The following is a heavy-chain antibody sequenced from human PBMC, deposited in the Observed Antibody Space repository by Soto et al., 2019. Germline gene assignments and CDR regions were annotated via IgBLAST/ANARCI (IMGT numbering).Heavy chain of an antibody. CDR2: ISYDGSNK. CDR1: GFTFSSYA. V-gene: IGHV3-30-3*01. D-gene: IGHD4-17*01. CDR3: AGGLGGYGDSATYYYYGIDV. J-gene: IGHJ6*02. Sequence: PGGSLRLSCAASGFTFSSYAMHWVRQAPGKGLEWVAVISYDGSNKYYADSVKGRFTISRDNSKNTLYLQMNSLRAEDTAVYYCAGGLGGYGDSATYYYYGIDVWGQGTTVTVSS.